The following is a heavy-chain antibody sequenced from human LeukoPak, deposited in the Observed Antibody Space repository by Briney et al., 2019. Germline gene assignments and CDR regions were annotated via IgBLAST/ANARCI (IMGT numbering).Heavy chain of an antibody. D-gene: IGHD6-13*01. CDR1: GGSISSGGYS. CDR2: IYHSGST. CDR3: ARGGSSWYWDY. Sequence: SETLSLTCAVSGGSISSGGYSWSWIRQPPGKGLEWIGYIYHSGSTYYNPSLKSRVTMSVDRSKNQFSLKLSSVTAADTAVYYCARGGSSWYWDYWGQGTLVTVSS. J-gene: IGHJ4*02. V-gene: IGHV4-30-2*01.